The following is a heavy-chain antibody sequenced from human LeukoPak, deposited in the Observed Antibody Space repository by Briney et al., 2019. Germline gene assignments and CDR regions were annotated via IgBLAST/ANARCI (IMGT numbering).Heavy chain of an antibody. V-gene: IGHV3-21*04. D-gene: IGHD2-2*01. CDR1: GFTFSSYS. J-gene: IGHJ4*02. Sequence: PGGSLRLSCAASGFTFSSYSMNWVRQAPGKGLEWVSSISSSSSYIYYADSVKGRFTISRDNAKNSLYLQMNSLRAEDTAVYYCAIQGSSTSCFDYWGQGTLVTVSS. CDR2: ISSSSSYI. CDR3: AIQGSSTSCFDY.